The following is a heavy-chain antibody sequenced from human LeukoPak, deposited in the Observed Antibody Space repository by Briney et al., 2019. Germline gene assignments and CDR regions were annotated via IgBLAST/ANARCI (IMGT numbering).Heavy chain of an antibody. Sequence: PGGSLRLSCAASGFTFSSYEMNWVRQAPGKALEWVSYISSSGSTIYYAASVKGRFTISRDKAKNSLNLQMNSLRAEDTAVYYCARDGATVTKGRGNYFDCWGQGTLVTVSS. CDR3: ARDGATVTKGRGNYFDC. CDR1: GFTFSSYE. CDR2: ISSSGSTI. V-gene: IGHV3-48*03. D-gene: IGHD4-17*01. J-gene: IGHJ4*02.